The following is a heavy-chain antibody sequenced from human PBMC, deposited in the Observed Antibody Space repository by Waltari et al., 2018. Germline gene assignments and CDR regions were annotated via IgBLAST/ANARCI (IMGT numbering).Heavy chain of an antibody. CDR1: GVSITSNRHY. Sequence: QLQLQESGPGLVKPSETLSLTCSVSGVSITSNRHYWGWIRQPPGQGLEWIGTMSYTGATYSSPPLQSRVTISRDTSKNHLSLTLGSVTAADTAVDYCATYIGASVGTAAFDVWGQGTMVTVSS. V-gene: IGHV4-39*01. J-gene: IGHJ3*01. CDR2: MSYTGAT. CDR3: ATYIGASVGTAAFDV. D-gene: IGHD5-12*01.